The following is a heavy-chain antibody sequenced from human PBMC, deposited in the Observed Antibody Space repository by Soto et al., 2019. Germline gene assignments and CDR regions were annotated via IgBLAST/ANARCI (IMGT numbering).Heavy chain of an antibody. CDR3: ARDRLRGYDSSGFYS. Sequence: SVKVSCKASGGTFSSYTISWVRQAPGQGLEWMGRIIPILGIANYAQKFQGRVTITADKSTSTAYMELRSLRSEDTAVYYCARDRLRGYDSSGFYSWGQGTMDTVS. CDR1: GGTFSSYT. V-gene: IGHV1-69*04. J-gene: IGHJ4*02. CDR2: IIPILGIA. D-gene: IGHD3-22*01.